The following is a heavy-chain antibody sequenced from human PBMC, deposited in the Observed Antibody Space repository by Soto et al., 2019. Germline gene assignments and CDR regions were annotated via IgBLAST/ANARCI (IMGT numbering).Heavy chain of an antibody. V-gene: IGHV4-59*01. CDR1: GGSFISYF. D-gene: IGHD2-2*01. CDR2: IHYSGNT. Sequence: SETLSLTCTVSGGSFISYFWTWVRQSPGKGLQWIGYIHYSGNTNYNPSLKSRLSMSVDTSKNQFSLRLTSVTAADTAVYYCARMNQLAPKRNVFDIGGLGTMVTVSS. J-gene: IGHJ3*02. CDR3: ARMNQLAPKRNVFDI.